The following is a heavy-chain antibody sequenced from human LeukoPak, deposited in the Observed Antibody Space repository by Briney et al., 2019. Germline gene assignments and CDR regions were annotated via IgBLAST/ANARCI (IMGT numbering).Heavy chain of an antibody. CDR1: GFTFSSYS. CDR3: ARDLVGGTGTTSYYYYGMDV. Sequence: GGSLRLSCAASGFTFSSYSMNWVRQAPGKGLEWVSSISSSSSYIYYADSVKGRFTISRDNAKNSLYLQMNSLRAEDTAVYYCARDLVGGTGTTSYYYYGMDVWGQGTTVTVSS. J-gene: IGHJ6*02. D-gene: IGHD1-1*01. V-gene: IGHV3-21*01. CDR2: ISSSSSYI.